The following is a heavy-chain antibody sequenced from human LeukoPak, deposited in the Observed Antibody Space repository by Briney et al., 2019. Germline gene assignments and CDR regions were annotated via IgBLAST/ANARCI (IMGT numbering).Heavy chain of an antibody. V-gene: IGHV1-2*04. J-gene: IGHJ6*04. D-gene: IGHD3-3*01. CDR3: ARESGSILGPMDV. Sequence: ASVKVSCKASGDTFTGYYMHWVRQAPGQGLEWMGWINPNSGGTNYAQKFQGWVTMTRDTSISTAYMELSRLRSDDTAVYYCARESGSILGPMDVWGKGTTVTVSS. CDR1: GDTFTGYY. CDR2: INPNSGGT.